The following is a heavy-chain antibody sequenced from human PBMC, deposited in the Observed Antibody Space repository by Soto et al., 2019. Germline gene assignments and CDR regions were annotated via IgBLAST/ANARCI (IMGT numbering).Heavy chain of an antibody. D-gene: IGHD3-16*02. V-gene: IGHV4-30-4*01. CDR1: GGSISSGDYY. CDR3: ARAPTIDNYVWGSYRYRWFDP. J-gene: IGHJ5*02. Sequence: QVQLQESGPGLVKPSQTLSLTCTVSGGSISSGDYYWSWIRQPPGKGLEWIGNIYYSGSTYYNPSLQSRVTISVDTSKNQFSLKLSSVTAADTAVYYCARAPTIDNYVWGSYRYRWFDPWGQGTLVIVSS. CDR2: IYYSGST.